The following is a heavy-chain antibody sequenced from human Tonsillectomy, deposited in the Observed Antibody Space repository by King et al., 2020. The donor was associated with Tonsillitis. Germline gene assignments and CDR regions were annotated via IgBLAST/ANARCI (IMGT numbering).Heavy chain of an antibody. CDR2: INPNSGGA. CDR1: GYTFTGYY. D-gene: IGHD3-22*01. CDR3: ARPATYYYDSSGYYYFDY. V-gene: IGHV1-2*02. J-gene: IGHJ4*02. Sequence: QLVQSGAEVKKPGASVKVSCKASGYTFTGYYMHWVRQAPGQGLEWMGWINPNSGGAHYAQKFQGRVTMTRDTSISAAYMELSRLRSDDTAVYYCARPATYYYDSSGYYYFDYWGQGTLVTVSS.